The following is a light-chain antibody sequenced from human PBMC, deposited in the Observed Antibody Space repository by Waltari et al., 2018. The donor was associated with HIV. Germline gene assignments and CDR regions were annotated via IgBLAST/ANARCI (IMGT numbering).Light chain of an antibody. CDR1: SSAVGGSNY. Sequence: QSALTQPASVSGSPGQSITISCTGTSSAVGGSNYVSWSQQHPGKAPKLMIYEVSNRPSGVSNRFSGSKSGNTASLTISGLQAEDEADYYCSSYTSSSTLDVVFGGGTKLTVL. J-gene: IGLJ2*01. CDR3: SSYTSSSTLDVV. V-gene: IGLV2-14*01. CDR2: EVS.